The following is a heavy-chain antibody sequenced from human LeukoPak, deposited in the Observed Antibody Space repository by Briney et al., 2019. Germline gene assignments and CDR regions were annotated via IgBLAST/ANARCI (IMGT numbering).Heavy chain of an antibody. D-gene: IGHD3-3*01. V-gene: IGHV3-23*01. CDR3: AKEPITIFGVVIMSRGIDY. J-gene: IGHJ4*02. CDR2: ISASGGKT. Sequence: GGSLRLSCVASGFTFSKFAVSWVRQAPGKGLEWVSSISASGGKTYYADSVKGRFTISRDNSKNTLYLQMNSLRAEDTAVYYCAKEPITIFGVVIMSRGIDYWGQGTLVTVSS. CDR1: GFTFSKFA.